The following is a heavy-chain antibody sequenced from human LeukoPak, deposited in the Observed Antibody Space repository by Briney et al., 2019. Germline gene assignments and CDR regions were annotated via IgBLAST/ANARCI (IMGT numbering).Heavy chain of an antibody. J-gene: IGHJ2*01. CDR1: GGSISSGGYY. CDR2: IYYSGST. V-gene: IGHV4-31*03. CDR3: ARDIETRSRWYFDL. D-gene: IGHD3-16*02. Sequence: SQTLSLTCTVSGGSISSGGYYWSWIRQHPGRGLEWIGYIYYSGSTYYNPSLKSRVTISLDTSQNQFSLRLTSVTAADTAVYYCARDIETRSRWYFDLWAVAPWSLSPQ.